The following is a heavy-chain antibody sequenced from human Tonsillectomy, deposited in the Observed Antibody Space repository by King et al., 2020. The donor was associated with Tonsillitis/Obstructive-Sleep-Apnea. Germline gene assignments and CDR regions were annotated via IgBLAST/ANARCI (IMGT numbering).Heavy chain of an antibody. V-gene: IGHV4-4*02. J-gene: IGHJ5*02. CDR3: ARQGCGSTRCYASWLDP. D-gene: IGHD2-2*01. Sequence: VQLQESGPGLVKPSGTLSLTCAVSGGSISSSNWWSWVRQPPGKGLEWIGESYHSGSTNYNPSLRSRVTISVDKSKKEFSLMLSSVTVADTAVYYCARQGCGSTRCYASWLDPWGQGTQVTVSS. CDR1: GGSISSSNW. CDR2: SYHSGST.